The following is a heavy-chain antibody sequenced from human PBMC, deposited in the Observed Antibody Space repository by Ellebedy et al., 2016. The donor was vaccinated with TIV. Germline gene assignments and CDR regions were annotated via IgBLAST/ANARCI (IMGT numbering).Heavy chain of an antibody. CDR1: GFPLSSYW. CDR2: INSDGSST. V-gene: IGHV3-74*01. CDR3: VRRGGDSGFGY. J-gene: IGHJ4*02. Sequence: GGSLRLXXAASGFPLSSYWMHWVRQAPGKGLVWVSRINSDGSSTSYADSVRGRFTISRDNAKNTLYLQMNSLRAEDASVYYCVRRGGDSGFGYWGQGTLVTVSS. D-gene: IGHD6-25*01.